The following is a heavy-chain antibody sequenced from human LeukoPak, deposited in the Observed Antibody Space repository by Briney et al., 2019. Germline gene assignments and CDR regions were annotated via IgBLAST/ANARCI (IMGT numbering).Heavy chain of an antibody. CDR2: IIPIIGIA. V-gene: IGHV1-69*04. D-gene: IGHD3-16*01. Sequence: GASVKVSCKASGGTFSSYAISWVRQAPGQGLEWMGRIIPIIGIANYAQKFQGRVTITADKSTSTAYMELSSLRSEDTAVYYRARAAHPYTPGSGENYDYVWNHWGQGTLVTVSS. CDR1: GGTFSSYA. J-gene: IGHJ5*02. CDR3: ARAAHPYTPGSGENYDYVWNH.